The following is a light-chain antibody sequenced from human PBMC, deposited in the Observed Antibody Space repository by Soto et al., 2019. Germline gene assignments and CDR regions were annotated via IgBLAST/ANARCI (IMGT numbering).Light chain of an antibody. V-gene: IGKV1-39*01. CDR3: QQVVTTPLT. CDR2: GAS. CDR1: HSIDSS. J-gene: IGKJ4*01. Sequence: DIQMTQSPSSLSASVGDTVNITCRASHSIDSSLNWYRQRPGKAPNAXIFGASFLQSGVPSRFSGSGAGMDFTLTITNLQPDDVETYVCQQVVTTPLTFGGGTKVDIK.